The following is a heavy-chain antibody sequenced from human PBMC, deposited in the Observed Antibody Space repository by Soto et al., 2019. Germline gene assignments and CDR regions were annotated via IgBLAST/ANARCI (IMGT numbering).Heavy chain of an antibody. CDR3: ARDIRGYSRAFDY. CDR2: ISSSGRT. CDR1: VDYVRSDSCY. J-gene: IGHJ4*02. V-gene: IGHV4-61*01. D-gene: IGHD5-18*01. Sequence: QVQLPESGPGLAKRSENLSLTGTVSVDYVRSDSCYWTWIRQTPRKGLEWIGYISSSGRTQYKPSLKSRVTISLETSSNQSSLELTSVTAADTAIYYCARDIRGYSRAFDYWGQGTLVTVST.